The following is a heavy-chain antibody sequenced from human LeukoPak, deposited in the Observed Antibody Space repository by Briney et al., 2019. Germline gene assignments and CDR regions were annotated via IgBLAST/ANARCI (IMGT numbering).Heavy chain of an antibody. CDR1: GGFIASYS. V-gene: IGHV4-4*07. J-gene: IGHJ4*02. D-gene: IGHD5-18*01. CDR2: IYTSGGS. CDR3: ARPADTAMGFDY. Sequence: SETLSLTCTVSGGFIASYSWSWIRQPAGKGLEWIGRIYTSGGSDYNPSLKSRVTMSLDTSKNQFYLKMTSVTAADTAVYYCARPADTAMGFDYWGQGALVTVSS.